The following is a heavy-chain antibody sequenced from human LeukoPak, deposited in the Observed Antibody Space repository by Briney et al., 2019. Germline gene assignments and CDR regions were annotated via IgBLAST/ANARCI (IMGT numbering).Heavy chain of an antibody. V-gene: IGHV4-39*07. CDR3: ARGPKYYDFWSGYYTYYGMDV. J-gene: IGHJ6*02. D-gene: IGHD3-3*01. CDR2: INHSGST. CDR1: GGSISSSSYY. Sequence: SETLSLTCTVSGGSISSSSYYWSWIRQPPGKGLEWIGEINHSGSTNYNPSLKSRVTISVDTSKNQFSLKLSSVTAADTAVYYCARGPKYYDFWSGYYTYYGMDVWGQGTTVTVSS.